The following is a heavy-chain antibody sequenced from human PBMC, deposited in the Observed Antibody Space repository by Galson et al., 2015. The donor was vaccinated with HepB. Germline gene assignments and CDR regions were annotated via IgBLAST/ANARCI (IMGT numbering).Heavy chain of an antibody. CDR3: AKANYSDV. CDR1: GFTFSSYA. CDR2: ISSSGGST. D-gene: IGHD4/OR15-4a*01. J-gene: IGHJ4*02. V-gene: IGHV3-23*01. Sequence: SLRLSCAASGFTFSSYAMNWVRQAPGKGLEWVSDISSSGGSTYYADSVKGRFTISRDNSQNTLYLQMTNLRAEDTAVYYCAKANYSDVWGQGTLVIVSS.